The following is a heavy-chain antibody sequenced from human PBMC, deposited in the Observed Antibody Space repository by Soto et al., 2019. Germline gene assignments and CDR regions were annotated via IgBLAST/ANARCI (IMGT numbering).Heavy chain of an antibody. CDR1: GGSISSGGYY. CDR2: IYYSGST. CDR3: ARFETLWDYYGSETRKPAWFDP. J-gene: IGHJ5*02. V-gene: IGHV4-31*03. D-gene: IGHD3-10*01. Sequence: QVQLQESGPGLVKPSQTLSLTCTVSGGSISSGGYYWSWIRQHPGKGLEWIGYIYYSGSTYYNPSLKSRVTISVDTSKNQFSLKLSSVTAADTAVYYCARFETLWDYYGSETRKPAWFDPWGQGTLVTVSS.